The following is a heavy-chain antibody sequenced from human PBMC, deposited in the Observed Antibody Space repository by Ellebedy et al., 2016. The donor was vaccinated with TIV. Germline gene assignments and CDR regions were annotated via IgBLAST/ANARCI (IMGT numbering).Heavy chain of an antibody. D-gene: IGHD6-6*01. CDR3: ARENSSSSNGAYVY. J-gene: IGHJ4*02. CDR2: INPSGGRI. Sequence: ASVKVSRXASGYTFSNYYIHWVRQAPGQGLEWMGLINPSGGRISYAQNFQGRVTMTRATSTSTVYMELRSLRSEDTAVYYCARENSSSSNGAYVYWGQGTLVTVSS. CDR1: GYTFSNYY. V-gene: IGHV1-46*01.